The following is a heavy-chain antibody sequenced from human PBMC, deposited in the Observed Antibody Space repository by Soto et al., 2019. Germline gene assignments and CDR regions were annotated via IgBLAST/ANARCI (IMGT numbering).Heavy chain of an antibody. D-gene: IGHD6-19*01. CDR1: GFTFSSYG. Sequence: PGGSLRLSCAASGFTFSSYGMHWVRQAPGKGLEWVAVISYDGSNKYYADSVKGRFTISRDNSKNTLYLQMNSLRAEDTAVYYCAKGTQPPPGVAVAGKVQLYNWFDPWGQGTLVTVSS. CDR2: ISYDGSNK. J-gene: IGHJ5*02. CDR3: AKGTQPPPGVAVAGKVQLYNWFDP. V-gene: IGHV3-30*18.